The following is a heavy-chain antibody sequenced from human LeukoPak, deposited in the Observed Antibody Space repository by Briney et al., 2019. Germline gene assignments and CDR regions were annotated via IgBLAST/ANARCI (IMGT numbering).Heavy chain of an antibody. CDR3: ARGYCSGSSCYPGLY. Sequence: GGSLRLSCAASGFTVSSNYMNWVRQAPGKGLEWVSVIYTNGATYYADSVKGRFTISRDNSKNTLYLQMNSLRADDTAVYYCARGYCSGSSCYPGLYWGQGSLVTVSS. J-gene: IGHJ4*02. CDR2: IYTNGAT. CDR1: GFTVSSNY. V-gene: IGHV3-66*02. D-gene: IGHD2-15*01.